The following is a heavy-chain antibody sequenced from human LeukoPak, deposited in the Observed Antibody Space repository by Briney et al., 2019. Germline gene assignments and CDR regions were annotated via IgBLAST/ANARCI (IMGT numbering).Heavy chain of an antibody. Sequence: PGRSLRLSCAASGFTFSSYEMNWVRQAPGKGLEWVSYISSSGSTIYYADSVKGRFTISRDNAKNSLYLQMNSLRAEDTAVYFCARVGALSSSWLLYWGQGTLVTVSS. V-gene: IGHV3-48*03. D-gene: IGHD6-13*01. CDR2: ISSSGSTI. CDR1: GFTFSSYE. CDR3: ARVGALSSSWLLY. J-gene: IGHJ4*02.